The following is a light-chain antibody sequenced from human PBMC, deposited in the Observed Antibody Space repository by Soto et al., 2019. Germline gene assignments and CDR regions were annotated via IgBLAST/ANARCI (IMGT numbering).Light chain of an antibody. V-gene: IGKV3-15*01. CDR3: QQYNNWPPWT. CDR1: QSVSIN. Sequence: EIVMTQSPATRSVSPGERATLSCRASQSVSINLAWYQHKPGQAPRLLIYGASTMVTGIPARFSGSGSGTEFTLTISSLQSEDFAVYYCQQYNNWPPWTFGQGTKVEIK. J-gene: IGKJ1*01. CDR2: GAS.